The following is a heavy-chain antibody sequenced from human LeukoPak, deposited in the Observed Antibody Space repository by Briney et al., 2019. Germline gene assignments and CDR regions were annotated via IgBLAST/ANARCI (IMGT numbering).Heavy chain of an antibody. CDR3: ARARDSSGYYYYYYMDV. V-gene: IGHV1-69*05. CDR1: GGTFSSYA. CDR2: IIPIFGTA. Sequence: ASVKVSCKASGGTFSSYAISWGRQAPGQGLEWMGGIIPIFGTANYAQKFQGRVTITTDESTSTAYMELSSLRSEDTAVYYCARARDSSGYYYYYYMDVWGKGTTVTVSS. J-gene: IGHJ6*03. D-gene: IGHD3-22*01.